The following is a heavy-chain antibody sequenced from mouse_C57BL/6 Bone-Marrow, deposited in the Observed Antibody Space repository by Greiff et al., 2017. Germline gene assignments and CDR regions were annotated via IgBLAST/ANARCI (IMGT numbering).Heavy chain of an antibody. J-gene: IGHJ2*01. V-gene: IGHV14-2*01. CDR1: GFNITDYY. CDR2: IDPEDGDT. Sequence: VQLQQSGAELVKPGASVKLSCTASGFNITDYYMHWVKQRTEQGLEWIGRIDPEDGDTNYAPKFQGKATITADTASNTAYLQLSSLTSEDTAVYDCARGYYGSSYVGYWGQGTTLTVSS. D-gene: IGHD1-1*01. CDR3: ARGYYGSSYVGY.